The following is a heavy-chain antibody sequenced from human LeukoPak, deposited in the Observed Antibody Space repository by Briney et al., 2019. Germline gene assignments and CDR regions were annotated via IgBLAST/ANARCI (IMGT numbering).Heavy chain of an antibody. D-gene: IGHD6-19*01. CDR1: GFTFSSYA. V-gene: IGHV3-23*01. J-gene: IGHJ4*02. CDR2: ISGSGGST. CDR3: ARGGAVGYVIDY. Sequence: GGSLRLSCAASGFTFSSYAMSWVRQAPGKGLEWVSAISGSGGSTYYADSVKGRFTISRDNSKNTLYLQMNSLRAEDTAVYYCARGGAVGYVIDYWGQGTLVTVSS.